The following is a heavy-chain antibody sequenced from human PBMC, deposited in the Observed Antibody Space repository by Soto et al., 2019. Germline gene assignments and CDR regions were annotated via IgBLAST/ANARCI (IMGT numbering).Heavy chain of an antibody. J-gene: IGHJ4*02. CDR3: ARAPGGPGIAEY. CDR1: GYTFTSYA. CDR2: INADNGNT. D-gene: IGHD6-13*01. Sequence: QVQLVQSGAEEKKPGASVKVSCKASGYTFTSYAMHWVRQAPGQRLEWMGWINADNGNTKYSQKXXGXXTITRDTSASTAYMELSSLRSEDTAVYYCARAPGGPGIAEYWGQGTLVTVSS. V-gene: IGHV1-3*05.